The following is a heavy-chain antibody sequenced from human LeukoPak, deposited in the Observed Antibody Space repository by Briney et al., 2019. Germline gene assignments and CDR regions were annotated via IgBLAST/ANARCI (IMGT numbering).Heavy chain of an antibody. Sequence: GGSLRPSCAASGFLFSIYSMNWVRQAPGKGPEWVSSISSGTSYIHYADSVKGRFTISRDNAKNTLYLQMNSLRAEDTAVYYCVWMSPPAGWGQGTLVTVSS. J-gene: IGHJ4*02. V-gene: IGHV3-21*01. CDR1: GFLFSIYS. CDR3: VWMSPPAG. D-gene: IGHD3-3*01. CDR2: ISSGTSYI.